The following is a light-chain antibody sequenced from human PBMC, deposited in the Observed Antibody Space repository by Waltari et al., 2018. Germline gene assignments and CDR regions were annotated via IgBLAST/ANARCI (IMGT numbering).Light chain of an antibody. V-gene: IGKV1-9*01. J-gene: IGKJ3*01. CDR3: QHGYGTPFT. CDR1: QVISNN. Sequence: DIQMTQSPSSLSASVGDRVTITCQASQVISNNLAWYQQKPGKVPKLLIYKASTLQGGVPSRMSVSGSETEFPLTISILQPEDFATYYCQHGYGTPFTFGPGTKLDIK. CDR2: KAS.